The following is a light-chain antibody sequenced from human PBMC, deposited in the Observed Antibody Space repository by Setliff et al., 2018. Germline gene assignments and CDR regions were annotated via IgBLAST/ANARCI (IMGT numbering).Light chain of an antibody. Sequence: QRATISCTGSSSNLGAGFTVHWYQVLPGTAPKLLIYSNNFRSSGVPDRFSGSKSGTSASLAITGLQSEDEAVYYCPSYGGGLNGDVFGTGTKVTVL. CDR1: SSNLGAGFT. CDR2: SNN. V-gene: IGLV1-40*01. J-gene: IGLJ1*01. CDR3: PSYGGGLNGDV.